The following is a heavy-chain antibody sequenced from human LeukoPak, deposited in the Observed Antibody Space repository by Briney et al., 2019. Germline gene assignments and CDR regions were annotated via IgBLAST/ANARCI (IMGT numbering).Heavy chain of an antibody. V-gene: IGHV5-51*01. CDR3: ARAGYSSSWYRGWFDP. J-gene: IGHJ5*02. Sequence: GESLKISCKGSGYSFTSYWIGWVRQMPGKGLEWMGIIYPGDSDTRYSPSFQGQVTISADKSISTAYLQWSSLKASDTAMYYCARAGYSSSWYRGWFDPWGQGTLVTVSS. CDR1: GYSFTSYW. CDR2: IYPGDSDT. D-gene: IGHD6-13*01.